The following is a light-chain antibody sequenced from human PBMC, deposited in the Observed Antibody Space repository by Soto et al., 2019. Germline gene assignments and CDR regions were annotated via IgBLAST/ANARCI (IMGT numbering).Light chain of an antibody. CDR2: GAS. V-gene: IGKV3-20*01. J-gene: IGKJ1*01. CDR3: HQYGTSPQT. Sequence: EKVMTKSPATLSVSPGDRATLSCRAGQPLNNNVAWYQHKPGQPPRVLIHGASSRANGIPDRFSGSGSGTDFTLTISRLEPEDFAVYYCHQYGTSPQTFGQGTKVEI. CDR1: QPLNNN.